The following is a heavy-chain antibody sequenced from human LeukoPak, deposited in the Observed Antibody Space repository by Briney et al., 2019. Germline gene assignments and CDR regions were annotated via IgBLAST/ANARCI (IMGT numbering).Heavy chain of an antibody. CDR2: IYYSGST. CDR3: ARDCSGGSCYARGYYYGMDV. D-gene: IGHD2-15*01. CDR1: GGSISSSSYY. J-gene: IGHJ6*02. V-gene: IGHV4-39*02. Sequence: SETLSLTCTVSGGSISSSSYYWGWIRQPPGKGLEWIGSIYYSGSTYYNPSLKSRVTISVDTSKNQFSLRLSSVTAADTAVYYCARDCSGGSCYARGYYYGMDVWGQGTTVTVSS.